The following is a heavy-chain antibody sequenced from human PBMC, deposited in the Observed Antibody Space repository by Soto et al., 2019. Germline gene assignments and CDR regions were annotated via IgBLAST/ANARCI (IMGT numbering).Heavy chain of an antibody. Sequence: GASVKVSCKASGGTFSSYTISWVRQAPGQGLEWMGRIIPILGIANYAQKFQGRVTITADKSTSTAYMELSSLRSEDTAMYYYTRERSIAVASITTYYFDYWGQGTLVTVSS. CDR1: GGTFSSYT. CDR2: IIPILGIA. J-gene: IGHJ4*02. D-gene: IGHD6-19*01. V-gene: IGHV1-69*04. CDR3: TRERSIAVASITTYYFDY.